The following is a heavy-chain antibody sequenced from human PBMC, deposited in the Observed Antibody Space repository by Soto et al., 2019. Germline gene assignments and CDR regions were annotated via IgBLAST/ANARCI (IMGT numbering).Heavy chain of an antibody. CDR2: IIPIFGTA. Sequence: QVQLVQSGAEVKKPGSSVKVSCKASGGTFSSYAISWVRQAPGQGLEWMGGIIPIFGTANYEQKFQGRVTITTDESTSTAYMELSSLRSEDTAMYYCARGSADYDILTGYYLGNFFDYWGQGTLVTVSS. CDR3: ARGSADYDILTGYYLGNFFDY. J-gene: IGHJ4*02. CDR1: GGTFSSYA. V-gene: IGHV1-69*01. D-gene: IGHD3-9*01.